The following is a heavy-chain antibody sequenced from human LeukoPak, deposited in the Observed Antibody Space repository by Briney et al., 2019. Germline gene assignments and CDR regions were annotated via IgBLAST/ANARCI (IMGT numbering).Heavy chain of an antibody. CDR2: IYYSVST. CDR1: GGSISSYY. V-gene: IGHV4-59*01. J-gene: IGHJ4*02. Sequence: PSETLSLTCTVSGGSISSYYWSWIRQPPGKGLEWIGYIYYSVSTNYNPSLKSRVTISVDTSKNQFSLKLSSVTAADTAVYYCAREGIGVFDYWGQGTLVTVSS. CDR3: AREGIGVFDY. D-gene: IGHD2-15*01.